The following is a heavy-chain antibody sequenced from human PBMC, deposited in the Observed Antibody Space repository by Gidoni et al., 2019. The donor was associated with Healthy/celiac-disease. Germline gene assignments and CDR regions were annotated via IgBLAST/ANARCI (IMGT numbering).Heavy chain of an antibody. V-gene: IGHV3-21*01. CDR2: ISSSRSYI. CDR3: ARGGVVVVPEGAFDI. CDR1: GFTLSSSS. J-gene: IGHJ3*02. Sequence: EVQLVESGGGLVKPGGSLRLSCAASGFTLSSSSMTWVRKAPGKGLEWVSSISSSRSYIYYADSVKGRFTISRENAKNSLYLQMNSLRAEDTAVYYCARGGVVVVPEGAFDIWGQGTMVTVSS. D-gene: IGHD2-2*01.